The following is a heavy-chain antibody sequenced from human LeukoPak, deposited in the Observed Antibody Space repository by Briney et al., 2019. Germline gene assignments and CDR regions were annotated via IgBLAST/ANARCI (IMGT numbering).Heavy chain of an antibody. CDR3: AAELYSGSYGRCCSFAF. CDR1: GFTFSNSA. Sequence: GASVKVSCKSSGFTFSNSAVQWVRQARGQRLEWIGWIIVGSAKTHYAQNFQERVTITRDMSTNTAYMELNSLRSEDTAVYYCAAELYSGSYGRCCSFAFWGQGTQVTVSS. CDR2: IIVGSAKT. J-gene: IGHJ4*02. D-gene: IGHD1-26*01. V-gene: IGHV1-58*01.